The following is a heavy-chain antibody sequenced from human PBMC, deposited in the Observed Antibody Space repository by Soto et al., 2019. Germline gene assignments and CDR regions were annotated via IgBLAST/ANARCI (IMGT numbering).Heavy chain of an antibody. J-gene: IGHJ4*02. V-gene: IGHV1-18*01. CDR3: ARVWGAAGYFDN. D-gene: IGHD6-13*01. Sequence: GASVKVSCKASGYTFTSYGISWVRQAPGQGLEWTGWISAYNGNTNYAQKLQGRVTMTTDTSTSTVYMELRSLRSDDTAVYYCARVWGAAGYFDNWGQGTPVTVSS. CDR2: ISAYNGNT. CDR1: GYTFTSYG.